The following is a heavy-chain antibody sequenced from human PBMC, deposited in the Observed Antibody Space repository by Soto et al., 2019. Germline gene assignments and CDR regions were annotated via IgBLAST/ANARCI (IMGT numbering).Heavy chain of an antibody. CDR1: GGSISSGGFS. D-gene: IGHD3-22*01. CDR3: ARATFIRQGYYDAADYYYFDY. J-gene: IGHJ4*02. Sequence: QLQLQESGSGLVKPSQTLSLTCAVSGGSISSGGFSWSWIRQSPGKGLELIGYIYYSGSTYYNPSLKSRVTISVDRSKNEFSLRLSSVTAADTAVYYCARATFIRQGYYDAADYYYFDYWGQGTLVNVSS. CDR2: IYYSGST. V-gene: IGHV4-30-2*06.